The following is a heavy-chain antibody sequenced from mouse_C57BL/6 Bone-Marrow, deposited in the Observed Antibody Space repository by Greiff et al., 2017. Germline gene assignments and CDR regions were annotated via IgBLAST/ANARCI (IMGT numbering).Heavy chain of an antibody. CDR3: TPSDCGSSLLAY. V-gene: IGHV6-6*01. D-gene: IGHD1-1*01. CDR1: VFTFSDAW. CDR2: IRNKAINHAT. J-gene: IGHJ3*01. Sequence: EVQVEESGGGLVQPGGSMKLSCAASVFTFSDAWMSWVRQSPAKGLDWVAEIRNKAINHATYYAESVNGRISISRDDSKSSVYVRMNSLRAEYTGIYYCTPSDCGSSLLAYWGQGTLVTVSA.